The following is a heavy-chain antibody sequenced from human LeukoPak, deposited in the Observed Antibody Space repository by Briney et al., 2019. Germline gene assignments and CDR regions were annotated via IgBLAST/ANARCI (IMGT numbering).Heavy chain of an antibody. CDR2: ISGSGGST. V-gene: IGHV3-23*01. Sequence: LPGGSLRLSCAASGFTFNSYAMSWVRQAPRKGLEWVSAISGSGGSTYYADSVKGRFTISRDNSKNTLYLQMNSLRAEDTAVYYCAKGANYYDSSGYRRYYFDYWGQGTLVTVSS. J-gene: IGHJ4*02. CDR3: AKGANYYDSSGYRRYYFDY. D-gene: IGHD3-22*01. CDR1: GFTFNSYA.